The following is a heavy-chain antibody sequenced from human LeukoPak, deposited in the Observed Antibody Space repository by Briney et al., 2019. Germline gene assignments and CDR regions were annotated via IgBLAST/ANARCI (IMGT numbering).Heavy chain of an antibody. D-gene: IGHD4-23*01. Sequence: GGSLRLSCAASGFTFSSYCMSWVRQAPGKGQEWVANIKQDGSEKYYVDSVKGRFTISRDNAKNSLYLQMNSLRAEDTAVYYCARDYGGYYYYYGMDVWGQGTTVTVSS. J-gene: IGHJ6*02. V-gene: IGHV3-7*01. CDR3: ARDYGGYYYYYGMDV. CDR1: GFTFSSYC. CDR2: IKQDGSEK.